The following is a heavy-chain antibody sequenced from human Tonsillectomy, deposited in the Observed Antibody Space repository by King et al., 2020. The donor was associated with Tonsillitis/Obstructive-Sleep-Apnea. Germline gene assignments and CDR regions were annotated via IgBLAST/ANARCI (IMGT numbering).Heavy chain of an antibody. CDR1: GFTFNTYW. J-gene: IGHJ4*02. CDR3: AREGYGYYDFRY. D-gene: IGHD3-3*01. Sequence: VQLVESGGGLVQPGGSLRLSCAASGFTFNTYWMHWVRQAPGKGLVWVSRINGDGSSTSYADSVKGRLTLSRDNAKKTLYLQMNSLRAEDTAVYYCAREGYGYYDFRYWGQGTLVTVSS. V-gene: IGHV3-74*01. CDR2: INGDGSST.